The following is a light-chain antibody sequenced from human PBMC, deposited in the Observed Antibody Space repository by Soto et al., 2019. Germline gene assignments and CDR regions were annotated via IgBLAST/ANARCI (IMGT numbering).Light chain of an antibody. J-gene: IGKJ4*01. Sequence: DIQMTQSQSFVSASVGDRVTITCRASQDISKWLAWYQQKPGRAPKILIFAASTLQRGVPSRFSGSGSGTDFTLTISSLQPEDSATYYCQQADSIPLTFGGGTKV. CDR1: QDISKW. CDR2: AAS. CDR3: QQADSIPLT. V-gene: IGKV1-12*01.